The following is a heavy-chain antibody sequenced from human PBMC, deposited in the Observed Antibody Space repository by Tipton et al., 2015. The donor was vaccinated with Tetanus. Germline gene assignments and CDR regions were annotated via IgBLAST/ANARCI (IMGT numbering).Heavy chain of an antibody. J-gene: IGHJ6*02. CDR2: AYSSGST. Sequence: LRLSCTVSGGSLNTFYWNWIRQPAGKGLEWIGRAYSSGSTNYNPSLKSRVTMSIDGSKNQFSLELTSVTAADTAVYYCARDFRERSGTYYSYYYTMDVWGQGTTVTVSS. V-gene: IGHV4-4*07. CDR3: ARDFRERSGTYYSYYYTMDV. D-gene: IGHD1-26*01. CDR1: GGSLNTFY.